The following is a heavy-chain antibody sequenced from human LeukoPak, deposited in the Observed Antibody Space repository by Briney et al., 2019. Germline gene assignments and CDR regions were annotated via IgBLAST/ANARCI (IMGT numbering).Heavy chain of an antibody. CDR3: ARALVVVPAAHHSHYMDV. CDR2: INHSGST. CDR1: GGSFSGYY. J-gene: IGHJ6*03. D-gene: IGHD2-2*01. Sequence: PSETLSLTRAVYGGSFSGYYWSWIRQPPGKGLEWIGEINHSGSTNYNPSLKSRVTISVDTSKNQFSLKLSSVTAADTAVYYCARALVVVPAAHHSHYMDVWGKGTTVTVSS. V-gene: IGHV4-34*01.